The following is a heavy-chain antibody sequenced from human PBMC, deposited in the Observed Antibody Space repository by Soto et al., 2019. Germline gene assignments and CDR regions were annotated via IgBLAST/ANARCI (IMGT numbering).Heavy chain of an antibody. CDR1: GFTFSSYA. J-gene: IGHJ4*02. CDR2: ISYDGSNK. CDR3: ARVMTTYAY. D-gene: IGHD4-17*01. V-gene: IGHV3-30-3*01. Sequence: QVQLVESGGGVVQPGRSLRLSCAASGFTFSSYAMHWVRQAPGKGLEWVAVISYDGSNKYYADSVKGRFTISRDNSKNTLYLQMNSLRAEDTAVYYCARVMTTYAYWGQGTLVIVSS.